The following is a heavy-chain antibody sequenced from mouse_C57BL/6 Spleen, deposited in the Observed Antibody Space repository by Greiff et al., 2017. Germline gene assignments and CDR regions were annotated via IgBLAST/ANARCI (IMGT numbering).Heavy chain of an antibody. CDR1: EFTFSDFY. CDR2: SRNKANDYTT. CDR3: ARDDYGLDY. Sequence: EVQVVESGGGLVQSGRSLRLSCATSEFTFSDFYMEWVRQAPGKGLEWIAASRNKANDYTTEYSASVKGRFIVSRDTSQSILYLQMNALRAEDTAIYYCARDDYGLDYWGQGTTLTVSS. V-gene: IGHV7-1*01. J-gene: IGHJ2*01. D-gene: IGHD1-1*01.